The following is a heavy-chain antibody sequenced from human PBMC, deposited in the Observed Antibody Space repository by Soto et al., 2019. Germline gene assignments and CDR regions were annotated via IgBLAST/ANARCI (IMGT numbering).Heavy chain of an antibody. CDR2: ISGSGGST. Sequence: GGSLRLSCAASGFTFSSYAMSWARQAPGKGLEWVSAISGSGGSTYYADSVKGRFTISRDNSKNTLYLQMNSLRAEDTAVYYCAKDVPPRPGIVEVGNAFDIWGQGTMVTVSS. D-gene: IGHD2-2*01. V-gene: IGHV3-23*01. J-gene: IGHJ3*02. CDR3: AKDVPPRPGIVEVGNAFDI. CDR1: GFTFSSYA.